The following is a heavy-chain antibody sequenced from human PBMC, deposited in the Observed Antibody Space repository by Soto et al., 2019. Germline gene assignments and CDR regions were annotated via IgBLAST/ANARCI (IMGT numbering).Heavy chain of an antibody. CDR2: IRSKAYGGTT. CDR3: TRGPVVPAAIVELGFDY. Sequence: GGSLRLSCTASGFTFGDYAMSWFRQAPGKGLEWVGFIRSKAYGGTTEYAASVKGRFTISRDDSKSIAYLQMNSLKTEDTAVYYCTRGPVVPAAIVELGFDYWGQGTLVTVSS. J-gene: IGHJ4*02. V-gene: IGHV3-49*03. CDR1: GFTFGDYA. D-gene: IGHD2-2*01.